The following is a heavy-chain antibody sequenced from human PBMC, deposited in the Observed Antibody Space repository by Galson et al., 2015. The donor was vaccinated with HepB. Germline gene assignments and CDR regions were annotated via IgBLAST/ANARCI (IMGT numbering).Heavy chain of an antibody. CDR3: AKDYKFRGSLGYYDSSGYFDY. J-gene: IGHJ4*02. D-gene: IGHD3-22*01. CDR1: GFTFDDYT. CDR2: ISWDGGST. V-gene: IGHV3-43*01. Sequence: LRLSCAASGFTFDDYTMHWVRQAPGKGLEWVSLISWDGGSTYYADSVKGRFTISRDNSKNSLYLQMNSLRTEDTALYYCAKDYKFRGSLGYYDSSGYFDYWGQGTLVTVSS.